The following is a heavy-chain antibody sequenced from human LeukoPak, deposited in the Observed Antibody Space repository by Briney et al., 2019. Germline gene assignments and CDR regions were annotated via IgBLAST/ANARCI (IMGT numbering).Heavy chain of an antibody. CDR3: ARGRPTHGSGSPNGWFDP. V-gene: IGHV4-34*01. D-gene: IGHD3-10*01. CDR2: INHSGST. Sequence: SETLSLTCAVYGGSFSGYYWSWIRQPPGKGLEWIGEINHSGSTNYNPSLKSRVTISVDTSKNQFSLKLSSVTAADTAVYYCARGRPTHGSGSPNGWFDPWGQGTLVTVSS. J-gene: IGHJ5*02. CDR1: GGSFSGYY.